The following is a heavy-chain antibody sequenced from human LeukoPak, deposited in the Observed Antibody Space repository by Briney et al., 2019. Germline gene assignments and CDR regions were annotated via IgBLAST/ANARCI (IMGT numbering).Heavy chain of an antibody. Sequence: GGSLRLSCAASGFTFRSYWMTWVRQAPGKGLEWVANINQDGSEKYYVDSVKGRFTISRDNAKNSLYLQMNSLRAEDTAVYYCARDSPNYYYFYMDVWGKGTTVTVSS. J-gene: IGHJ6*03. CDR1: GFTFRSYW. V-gene: IGHV3-7*01. CDR3: ARDSPNYYYFYMDV. CDR2: INQDGSEK.